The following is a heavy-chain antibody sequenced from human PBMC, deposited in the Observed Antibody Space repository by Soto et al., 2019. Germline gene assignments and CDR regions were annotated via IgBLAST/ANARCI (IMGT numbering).Heavy chain of an antibody. Sequence: ASVKVSCKASGYAFTGYYMDWVRQAPGQGLEWMGWINPNSGGTNYAQKFQGWVTMTRDTSISTAYMELSRLRSDDTAVYYCARECGNYYGSGSYYRRQPFDIWGQGTMVTVSS. CDR2: INPNSGGT. J-gene: IGHJ3*02. CDR1: GYAFTGYY. V-gene: IGHV1-2*04. CDR3: ARECGNYYGSGSYYRRQPFDI. D-gene: IGHD3-10*01.